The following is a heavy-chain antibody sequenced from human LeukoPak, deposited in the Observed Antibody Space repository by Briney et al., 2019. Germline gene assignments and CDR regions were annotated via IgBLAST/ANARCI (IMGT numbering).Heavy chain of an antibody. D-gene: IGHD2-15*01. CDR3: ARSGLNRFDY. CDR2: FSGSGGST. V-gene: IGHV3-23*01. CDR1: GFTFSSFV. J-gene: IGHJ4*02. Sequence: PGRSLRLSCAASGFTFSSFVMSWVRQAPGQGLEWVSTFSGSGGSTYYADSVKGRFSISRDNSKNTLYLQMNSLRAEDTAAYYCARSGLNRFDYWGQGTLVTVSS.